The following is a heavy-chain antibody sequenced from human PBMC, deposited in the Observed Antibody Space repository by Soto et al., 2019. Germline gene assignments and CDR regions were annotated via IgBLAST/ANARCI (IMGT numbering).Heavy chain of an antibody. CDR3: ARSGNTTGGAFDM. CDR2: VYWDDDK. D-gene: IGHD2-8*02. J-gene: IGHJ3*02. CDR1: GFSLSTSGVG. V-gene: IGHV2-5*05. Sequence: QITLKESGPTLVKPTETLTLTCTFSGFSLSTSGVGVGWIRQPPGKALEWLALVYWDDDKRYGPSLKSRLTITKDTSKNQVVLTMTNTAGVDTATYYCARSGNTTGGAFDMWGQGTIVTVSS.